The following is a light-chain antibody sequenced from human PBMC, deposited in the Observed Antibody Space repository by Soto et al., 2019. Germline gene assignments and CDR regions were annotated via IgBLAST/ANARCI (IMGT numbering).Light chain of an antibody. CDR1: SSDVGGYNY. CDR3: SSYTSSSTLVV. Sequence: SVLTQPASVSGSPGQSITISCTGTSSDVGGYNYVSWYQQHPGKAPKLMIYDVSNRPSGVSNRFSGSKSGNTASLTISGLQAEDEADYYCSSYTSSSTLVVFGGGTQLTV. CDR2: DVS. J-gene: IGLJ2*01. V-gene: IGLV2-14*01.